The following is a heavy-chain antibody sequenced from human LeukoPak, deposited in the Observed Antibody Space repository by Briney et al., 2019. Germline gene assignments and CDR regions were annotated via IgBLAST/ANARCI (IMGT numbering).Heavy chain of an antibody. J-gene: IGHJ4*02. CDR3: ARDRDGKDY. CDR2: IGQDGTEK. CDR1: GFAFNTYW. Sequence: PGGSLRLSCAASGFAFNTYWMSWVRQAPGKGLEWVANIGQDGTEKHHVDSVRGRFTISRDNAKNSVFLQMNSLRAEDTAVYYCARDRDGKDYWGQGTLVTVSS. V-gene: IGHV3-7*03. D-gene: IGHD1-1*01.